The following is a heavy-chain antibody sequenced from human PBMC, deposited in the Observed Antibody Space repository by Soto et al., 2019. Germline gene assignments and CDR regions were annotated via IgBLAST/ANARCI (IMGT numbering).Heavy chain of an antibody. CDR3: ARDDRFGWYWEIGYYYYGMDV. V-gene: IGHV3-30-3*01. CDR1: GFTFSSYA. D-gene: IGHD6-19*01. CDR2: ISYDGSNK. J-gene: IGHJ6*02. Sequence: GGSLRLSCAASGFTFSSYAMHWVRQAPGKGLEWVAVISYDGSNKYYADSVKGRFTISRDNSKNTLYLQMNSLRAEDTAVYYCARDDRFGWYWEIGYYYYGMDVWGQGTTVTVSS.